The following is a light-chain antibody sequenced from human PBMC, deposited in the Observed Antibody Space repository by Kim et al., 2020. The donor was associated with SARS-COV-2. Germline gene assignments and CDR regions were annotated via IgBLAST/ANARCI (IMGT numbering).Light chain of an antibody. CDR1: SSNIEKNY. CDR2: RTN. J-gene: IGLJ3*02. V-gene: IGLV1-47*01. Sequence: QSVLTQPPSASGTPGQRVTMSCFGSSSNIEKNYVYWYQQIPGTAPKVLIYRTNERPSGVPDRFTGSKSGTSASLTINGLRSEDEADYYCAAWDDRVSGRVLGGGTKLTVL. CDR3: AAWDDRVSGRV.